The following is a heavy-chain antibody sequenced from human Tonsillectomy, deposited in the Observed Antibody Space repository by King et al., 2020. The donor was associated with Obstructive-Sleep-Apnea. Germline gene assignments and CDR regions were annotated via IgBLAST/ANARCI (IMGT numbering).Heavy chain of an antibody. CDR2: FNPGGGTA. CDR1: GYTFTHYY. V-gene: IGHV1-46*03. D-gene: IGHD3-9*01. CDR3: SRDPDPRFLTGDGFDI. J-gene: IGHJ3*02. Sequence: VQLVESGAEVKKPGASVKVSCKASGYTFTHYYMHWVRQTPGQGLEWMGIFNPGGGTAIYAQKFQGRVSMTRDTSSSTVYMELSSLRSEDTAMYYCSRDPDPRFLTGDGFDIWGQGTMVTVSS.